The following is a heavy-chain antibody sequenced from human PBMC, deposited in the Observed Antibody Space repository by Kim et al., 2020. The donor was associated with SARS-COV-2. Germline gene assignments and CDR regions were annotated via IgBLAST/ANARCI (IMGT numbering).Heavy chain of an antibody. J-gene: IGHJ5*02. V-gene: IGHV1-8*01. CDR2: MNPNSGNT. Sequence: ASVKVSCKASGYTFTSYDINWVRQATGQGLEWMGWMNPNSGNTGYAQKFQGRVTMTRNTSISTAYMELSSLRSEDTAVYYCARGTYTSLRYFDWLYRFNWFYPWGQGTLGTVSS. CDR3: ARGTYTSLRYFDWLYRFNWFYP. D-gene: IGHD3-9*01. CDR1: GYTFTSYD.